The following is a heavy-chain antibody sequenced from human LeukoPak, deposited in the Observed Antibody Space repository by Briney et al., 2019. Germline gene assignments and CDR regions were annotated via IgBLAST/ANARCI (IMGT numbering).Heavy chain of an antibody. Sequence: GGSLRLSCAASGFTFDDYGMSWVRQAPGKGLEWVSGINWNGGSTGYADSVKGRFTISRDNAKNSLYLQMNSLRAEDTALYHCARAGEVRWVSDAAFDIWGQGTMVTVSS. CDR2: INWNGGST. CDR1: GFTFDDYG. J-gene: IGHJ3*02. V-gene: IGHV3-20*01. D-gene: IGHD3-10*01. CDR3: ARAGEVRWVSDAAFDI.